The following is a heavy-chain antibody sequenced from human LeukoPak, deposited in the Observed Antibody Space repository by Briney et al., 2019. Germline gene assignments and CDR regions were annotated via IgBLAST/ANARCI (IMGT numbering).Heavy chain of an antibody. CDR1: GFTLSSYT. CDR3: ARDRDVPAIGMDV. J-gene: IGHJ6*02. Sequence: PGGSLRLSCAASGFTLSSYTMNWVRQAPGKGLEWVSSISSSSSYMYYADSVKGRFTISRDNAKNSLYLQMNSLRAEDTAVYYCARDRDVPAIGMDVWGQGTTVTVSS. CDR2: ISSSSSYM. V-gene: IGHV3-21*06.